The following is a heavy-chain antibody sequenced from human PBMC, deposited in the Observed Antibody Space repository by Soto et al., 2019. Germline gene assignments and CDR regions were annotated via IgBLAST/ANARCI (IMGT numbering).Heavy chain of an antibody. D-gene: IGHD4-17*01. J-gene: IGHJ4*02. CDR1: GYTFTGSG. Sequence: QVQLVQSGAEVKKPGASVKVSCKAAGYTFTGSGFSWVRQAPGQGLEWMAWISGYNDKTDYAQKFQGRVTVTKDTSTSTAYMELRSLRSDDTGVYYCARAASSAVSIFDYWGQGTLVTVSS. CDR2: ISGYNDKT. V-gene: IGHV1-18*04. CDR3: ARAASSAVSIFDY.